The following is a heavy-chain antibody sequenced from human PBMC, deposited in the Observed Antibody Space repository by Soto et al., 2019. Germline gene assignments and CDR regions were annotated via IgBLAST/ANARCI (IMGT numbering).Heavy chain of an antibody. Sequence: PGGSLRLSCAASGFTFSSYAMSWVRQAPGKGLEWVSAISGSGGSTYYADSVKGRFTISRDNSKNTLYLQMNSLRAEDTAVYYCASSLVDDILTGYYFFGEYYFDYWGQGTLVTVSS. D-gene: IGHD3-9*01. V-gene: IGHV3-23*01. CDR2: ISGSGGST. CDR1: GFTFSSYA. CDR3: ASSLVDDILTGYYFFGEYYFDY. J-gene: IGHJ4*02.